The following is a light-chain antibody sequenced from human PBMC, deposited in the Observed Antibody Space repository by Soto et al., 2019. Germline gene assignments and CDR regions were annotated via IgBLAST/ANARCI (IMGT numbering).Light chain of an antibody. CDR2: GAS. V-gene: IGKV3-15*01. CDR3: QQYNSWPT. J-gene: IGKJ1*01. CDR1: QTVGSN. Sequence: EIGSTQSPSTLSVSPGGRATLSCMASQTVGSNLAWYQQRPGQAPRLLISGASTRATDIPARFSGSGSGTEFTLTISSLQSEDFAVYYCQQYNSWPTFGQGTKVDIK.